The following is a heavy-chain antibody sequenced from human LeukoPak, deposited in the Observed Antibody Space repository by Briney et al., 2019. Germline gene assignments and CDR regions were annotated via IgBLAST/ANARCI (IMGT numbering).Heavy chain of an antibody. CDR2: IYYSGNT. D-gene: IGHD2-15*01. CDR3: ARDKWSGGGLAQFDP. CDR1: GGSISDYY. V-gene: IGHV4-59*01. J-gene: IGHJ5*02. Sequence: SETLSLTCTVSGGSISDYYWSWIRQPPGKGLEWIAYIYYSGNTKVSPSLKSRVTVSVDTSKNQFSLKLTSVTAADTAVYYCARDKWSGGGLAQFDPWGQGTLVTVSS.